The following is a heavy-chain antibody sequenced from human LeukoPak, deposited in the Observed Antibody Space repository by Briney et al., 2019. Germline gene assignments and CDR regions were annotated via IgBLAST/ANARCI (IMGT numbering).Heavy chain of an antibody. V-gene: IGHV5-51*01. CDR3: ARASRDGYNQNFDH. CDR2: IYPGGSET. Sequence: GESLKISCTGSGYSFSTYWSAWVRQRPGKGLEWMGIIYPGGSETRYDPSFQGQVTISADTSTSTAYLQWSSLRASDTAMYYCARASRDGYNQNFDHWGQGTQVTVSS. J-gene: IGHJ4*02. D-gene: IGHD5-24*01. CDR1: GYSFSTYW.